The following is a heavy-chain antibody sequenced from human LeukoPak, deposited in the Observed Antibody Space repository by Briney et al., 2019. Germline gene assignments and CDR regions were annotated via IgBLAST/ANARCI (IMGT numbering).Heavy chain of an antibody. Sequence: ASVKVSCKASGGSFSSYTINWVRQAPGQGLEWMGRIIPILNITNYAQKFQGRVTITADKSTSTAYMDLSSLRSEDTALYYCARAQVDSDAFDIWGQGTMVTVSS. CDR2: IIPILNIT. V-gene: IGHV1-69*02. CDR3: ARAQVDSDAFDI. CDR1: GGSFSSYT. D-gene: IGHD5-12*01. J-gene: IGHJ3*02.